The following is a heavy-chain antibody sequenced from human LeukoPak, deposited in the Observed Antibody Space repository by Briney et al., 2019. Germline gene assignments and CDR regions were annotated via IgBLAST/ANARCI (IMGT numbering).Heavy chain of an antibody. J-gene: IGHJ3*02. CDR2: FDPEDGET. D-gene: IGHD6-19*01. Sequence: ASVNVSCKVSGYTHTQLSMHSVRQAPGKQLEWMGGFDPEDGETIYAQKFQGRVNMTEDTSTDTAYMELSSLRSEDTAVYYCATGGGWYVLYAFDIWGQGTMVTVSS. V-gene: IGHV1-24*01. CDR1: GYTHTQLS. CDR3: ATGGGWYVLYAFDI.